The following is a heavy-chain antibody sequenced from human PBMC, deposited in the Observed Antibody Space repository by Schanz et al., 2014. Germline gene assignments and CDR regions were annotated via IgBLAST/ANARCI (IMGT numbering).Heavy chain of an antibody. Sequence: AQLVESGGGVVQPGRSLRLSCVASGFTFISYDIHWVRQAPGKGLEWVSGINWNGGSTGYADSVKGRFTISRDNAKNSLYLQMNSLRAEDTALYYCARDSGSSSWYPSDYWGQGTLVTVSS. J-gene: IGHJ4*02. D-gene: IGHD6-13*01. CDR2: INWNGGST. V-gene: IGHV3-20*04. CDR3: ARDSGSSSWYPSDY. CDR1: GFTFISYD.